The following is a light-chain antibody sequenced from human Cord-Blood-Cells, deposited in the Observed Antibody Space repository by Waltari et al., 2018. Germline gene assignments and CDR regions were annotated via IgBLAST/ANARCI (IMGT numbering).Light chain of an antibody. V-gene: IGLV2-23*01. Sequence: QSALTHPASVSGSPGQSLTISCTGTSSDVGSYNLVSWYQRHPDKAPTPMIYEGSKPPSGVSNRFSGSKSGNTASLTSSGLQAEDEADYYCCSYAGSSNWVFGGGTKLTVL. CDR2: EGS. CDR1: SSDVGSYNL. CDR3: CSYAGSSNWV. J-gene: IGLJ3*02.